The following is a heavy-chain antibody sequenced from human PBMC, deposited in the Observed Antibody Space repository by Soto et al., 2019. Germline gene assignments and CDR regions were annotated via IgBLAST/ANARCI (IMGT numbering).Heavy chain of an antibody. Sequence: GSGPTLVNPTQTLTLTCTFSGFSLSTSGMCVSWIRQPPGKALEWLARIDWDDDKYYSTSLKTRLTISKDTSKNQVVLTMTNMDFVNTPTFSFARIVYDILTVFSPFAYGGKGTLVPVSS. J-gene: IGHJ4*02. CDR2: IDWDDDK. CDR1: GFSLSTSGMC. V-gene: IGHV2-70*11. D-gene: IGHD3-9*01. CDR3: ARIVYDILTVFSPFAY.